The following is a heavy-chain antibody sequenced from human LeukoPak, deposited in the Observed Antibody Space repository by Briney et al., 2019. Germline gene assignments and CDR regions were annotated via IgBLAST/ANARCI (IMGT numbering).Heavy chain of an antibody. J-gene: IGHJ6*03. D-gene: IGHD5-12*01. Sequence: ASVKVSRKASGYTFTSYGISWVRQAPGQGLEWMGWISAYNGNTNYAQKLQGRVTMTTDTSTSTAYMELRSLRSDDTAVYYCARAPHSPTTQYYYYYYMDVWGKGTTVTVSS. CDR1: GYTFTSYG. V-gene: IGHV1-18*01. CDR3: ARAPHSPTTQYYYYYYMDV. CDR2: ISAYNGNT.